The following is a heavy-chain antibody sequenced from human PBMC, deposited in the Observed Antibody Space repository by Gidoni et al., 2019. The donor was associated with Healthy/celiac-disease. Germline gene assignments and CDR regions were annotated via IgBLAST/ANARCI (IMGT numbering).Heavy chain of an antibody. J-gene: IGHJ4*02. CDR1: GGTFSSYA. CDR3: ARGEGDDYGDLFDY. V-gene: IGHV1-69*04. D-gene: IGHD4-17*01. CDR2: IIPILGIA. Sequence: QVQLVQSGAEVKKPGSSVKVSCKASGGTFSSYAISWVRQAPGQGLEWMGRIIPILGIANYAQKFQGRVTITTDKSTSTAYMELSSLRSEDTAVYYCARGEGDDYGDLFDYWGQGTLVTVSS.